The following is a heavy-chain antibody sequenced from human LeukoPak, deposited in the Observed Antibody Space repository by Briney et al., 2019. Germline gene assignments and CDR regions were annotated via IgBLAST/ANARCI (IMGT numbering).Heavy chain of an antibody. D-gene: IGHD3-3*01. Sequence: SETLSLTCAVSGHSISSSNYYWGWIRQPPGKGREWIASLYYSGSPYYNPSLKSRLTLSVDTSNNQFLLKLNSVTAADTAVYYCASALTIFGVAAFDYWGQGTLVTVSS. CDR1: GHSISSSNYY. CDR2: LYYSGSP. CDR3: ASALTIFGVAAFDY. J-gene: IGHJ4*02. V-gene: IGHV4-39*01.